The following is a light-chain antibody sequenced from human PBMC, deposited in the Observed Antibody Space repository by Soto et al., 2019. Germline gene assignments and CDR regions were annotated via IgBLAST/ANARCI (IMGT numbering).Light chain of an antibody. J-gene: IGKJ1*01. CDR2: GAS. Sequence: DIVMTQSPATLLLSTGETATLSCRASQSVRKNLAWYQQKPGQAPRLLIYGASNRATGIPDRFSGSGSGTDFTLTISRLEPEDFAVYYCQQYGSSGTFGQGTKVDNK. V-gene: IGKV3-20*01. CDR3: QQYGSSGT. CDR1: QSVRKN.